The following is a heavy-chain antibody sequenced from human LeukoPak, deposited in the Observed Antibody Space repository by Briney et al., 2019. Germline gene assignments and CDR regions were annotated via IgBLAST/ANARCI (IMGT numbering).Heavy chain of an antibody. V-gene: IGHV1-8*03. CDR1: GYTFTSYD. Sequence: SGKVSCKASGYTFTSYDINWVRQATGQGLEWMGWMNPNSGNTGYAQKFQGRVTITRNTSISTAYMELSSLRSEDTAVYYCARGPFDYDFWSGYHRREGYYMHVWVKGTTVTVSS. D-gene: IGHD3-3*01. J-gene: IGHJ6*03. CDR2: MNPNSGNT. CDR3: ARGPFDYDFWSGYHRREGYYMHV.